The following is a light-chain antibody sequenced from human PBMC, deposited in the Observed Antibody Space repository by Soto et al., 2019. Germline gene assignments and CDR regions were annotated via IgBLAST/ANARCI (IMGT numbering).Light chain of an antibody. CDR3: YSYEGGRV. CDR2: EVN. Sequence: QSALTQPASVSGSPGQSITISCTGTISNVGSYNLVSWYQQHPGKAPKLIIYEVNKRPSGVSNRFSGSKSGNTASLIISGLQTEDEADYYCYSYEGGRVFGGGTKLTVL. V-gene: IGLV2-23*02. J-gene: IGLJ3*02. CDR1: ISNVGSYNL.